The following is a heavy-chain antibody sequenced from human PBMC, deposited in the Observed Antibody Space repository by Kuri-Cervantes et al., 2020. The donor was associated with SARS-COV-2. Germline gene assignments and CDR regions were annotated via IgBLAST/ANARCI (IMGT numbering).Heavy chain of an antibody. D-gene: IGHD2-2*01. V-gene: IGHV1-2*02. CDR3: ARADCSSTSCYGEKAEYGMDV. CDR2: INPNSGGT. CDR1: GYTFTSYG. Sequence: ASVKVSCKASGYTFTSYGISWVRQAPGQGLEWMGWINPNSGGTNYAQKFQGRVTMTRDTSISTAYMGLSRLRSDDTAVYYCARADCSSTSCYGEKAEYGMDVWGQGTTVTVSS. J-gene: IGHJ6*02.